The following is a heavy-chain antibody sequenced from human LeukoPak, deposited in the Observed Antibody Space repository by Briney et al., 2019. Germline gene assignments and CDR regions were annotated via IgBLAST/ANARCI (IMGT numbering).Heavy chain of an antibody. CDR1: GFTVSSNY. V-gene: IGHV3-53*01. D-gene: IGHD3-22*01. Sequence: GGSLRLSCAASGFTVSSNYMSWVRQAPGEGLEWVSIIDSGGSTYCADSVKGRFTISRDNSKNTLYLQMNSLRAEDTAVYYCAKDVYRGSGYYFYFDYWGQGTLVTVSS. CDR2: IDSGGST. J-gene: IGHJ4*02. CDR3: AKDVYRGSGYYFYFDY.